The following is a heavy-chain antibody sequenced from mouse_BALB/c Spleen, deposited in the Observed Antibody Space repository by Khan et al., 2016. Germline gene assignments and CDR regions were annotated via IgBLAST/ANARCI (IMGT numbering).Heavy chain of an antibody. CDR1: GYAFTTYN. CDR3: ARWDGNYGPFAY. D-gene: IGHD2-1*01. Sequence: VQLQQPGPELVKPGASVKVSCKGSGYAFTTYNMYWVKQSHGKSLEWIGYIDPYNGVSSYNQKFKDKATLTVDESSSTAYMHLNSLTSEDSAVYYWARWDGNYGPFAYWGQGTLVTVSA. V-gene: IGHV1S135*01. J-gene: IGHJ3*01. CDR2: IDPYNGVS.